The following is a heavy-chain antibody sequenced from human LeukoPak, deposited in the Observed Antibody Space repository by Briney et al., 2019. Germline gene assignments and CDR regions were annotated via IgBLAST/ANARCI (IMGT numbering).Heavy chain of an antibody. D-gene: IGHD6-13*01. V-gene: IGHV4-39*07. CDR3: ARRRAEGGSNGHYNWFDP. CDR2: IYFSGTT. J-gene: IGHJ5*02. CDR1: GDSISSSSDY. Sequence: SETLSLTCTVSGDSISSSSDYWAWIRQPPGKGLEWIGTIYFSGTTKYNPSLESRVIISVDTSKNQFSLKLSSVTAADTAVYYCARRRAEGGSNGHYNWFDPWGQGILVTVSS.